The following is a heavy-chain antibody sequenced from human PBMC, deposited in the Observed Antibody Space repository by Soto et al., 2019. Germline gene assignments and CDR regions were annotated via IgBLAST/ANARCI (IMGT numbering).Heavy chain of an antibody. Sequence: SETVSITSTVSRGCMSKFYWSYVRKTAGKCLEWMGRVYATGTSDYNPSLRSRIAMSVDISNKSFSLRLRSVTAADTGVYYCVRDGSKTLRDCFDPWVQVILVT. CDR2: VYATGTS. J-gene: IGHJ5*02. CDR1: RGCMSKFY. CDR3: VRDGSKTLRDCFDP. D-gene: IGHD4-17*01. V-gene: IGHV4-4*07.